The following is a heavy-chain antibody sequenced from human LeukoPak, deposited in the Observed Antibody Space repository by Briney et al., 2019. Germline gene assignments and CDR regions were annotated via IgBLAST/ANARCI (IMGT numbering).Heavy chain of an antibody. CDR3: ARGVGYNWKYYYYYYYMDV. CDR2: ICYSGST. Sequence: PSETLSLTCTVSGGSISSHYRSWIRQPPGKGLEWIGYICYSGSTNYNPSLKSRGTISVDTSKNQFSLKLSSVTAADTAVYYCARGVGYNWKYYYYYYYMDVWGKGTTVTVSS. D-gene: IGHD1-20*01. J-gene: IGHJ6*03. CDR1: GGSISSHY. V-gene: IGHV4-59*11.